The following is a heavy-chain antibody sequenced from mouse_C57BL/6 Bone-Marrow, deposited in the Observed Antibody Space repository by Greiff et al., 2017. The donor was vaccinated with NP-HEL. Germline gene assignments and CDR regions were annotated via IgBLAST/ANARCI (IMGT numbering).Heavy chain of an antibody. D-gene: IGHD2-4*01. CDR3: ARGGYDYVYAMDY. CDR2: IDPSDSYT. Sequence: QVHVKQPGAELVRPGTSVKLSCKASGYTFTSYWMHWVKQRPGQGLEWIGVIDPSDSYTNYNQKFKGKATLTVDTSSSTAYMQLSSLTSEDSAVYYCARGGYDYVYAMDYWGQGTSVTVSS. V-gene: IGHV1-59*01. J-gene: IGHJ4*01. CDR1: GYTFTSYW.